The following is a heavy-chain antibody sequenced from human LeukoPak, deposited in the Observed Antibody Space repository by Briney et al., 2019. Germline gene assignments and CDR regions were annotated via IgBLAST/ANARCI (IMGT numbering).Heavy chain of an antibody. CDR1: GFTFSTFA. D-gene: IGHD4-23*01. Sequence: PGGSLRLSCVASGFTFSTFAMNWVRQAPGKGLEWVAVISNDGSKKYYTDSVKGRFTISTDTSKNTLYLQMNSLRAEDTAVYFCAKGPIGNPGYFDYWGQGTLVTVST. CDR3: AKGPIGNPGYFDY. CDR2: ISNDGSKK. J-gene: IGHJ4*02. V-gene: IGHV3-30*18.